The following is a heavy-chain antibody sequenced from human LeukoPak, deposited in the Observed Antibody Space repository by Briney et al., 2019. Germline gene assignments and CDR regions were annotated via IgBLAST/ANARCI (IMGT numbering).Heavy chain of an antibody. CDR2: IYTSGST. Sequence: SETLSLTCTVSGGSISSGTYYWTWIRQPAGKGLEWIGRIYTSGSTNYNPSLKSRVTISVDTSKNQFSLNLSSVTAADTAVYFCARGRVSSSTWYSTYYYYFYMDVWGKGTTVTVSS. D-gene: IGHD6-13*01. CDR1: GGSISSGTYY. V-gene: IGHV4-61*02. CDR3: ARGRVSSSTWYSTYYYYFYMDV. J-gene: IGHJ6*03.